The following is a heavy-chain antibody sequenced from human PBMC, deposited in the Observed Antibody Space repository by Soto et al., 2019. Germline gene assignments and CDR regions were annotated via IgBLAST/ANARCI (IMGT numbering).Heavy chain of an antibody. V-gene: IGHV1-2*02. CDR2: INPNSGGT. CDR1: GYTFTGYY. D-gene: IGHD3-10*01. Sequence: ASVKVSCDASGYTFTGYYMHWVRQAPGQGLEWMGWINPNSGGTNYAQKFQGRVTMTRDTSISTAYMELSRLRSDDTAVYYCARDSGARDPYDYWGQGPLVNVSS. CDR3: ARDSGARDPYDY. J-gene: IGHJ4*02.